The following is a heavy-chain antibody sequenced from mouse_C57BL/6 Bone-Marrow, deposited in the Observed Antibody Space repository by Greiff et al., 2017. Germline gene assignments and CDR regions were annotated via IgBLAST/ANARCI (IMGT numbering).Heavy chain of an antibody. CDR3: TRGSINSVCY. J-gene: IGHJ3*01. CDR1: GYTFTSYW. CDR2: IYPGNSDT. D-gene: IGHD1-1*01. Sequence: VQLQQSGTVLARPGASVKMSCKTSGYTFTSYWMHWVKQRPGQGLEWIGAIYPGNSDTSYNQQFPGPAHLTAVTSASTAYLELSRLTHEDSAVYSCTRGSINSVCYWGQGTLVTVSA. V-gene: IGHV1-5*01.